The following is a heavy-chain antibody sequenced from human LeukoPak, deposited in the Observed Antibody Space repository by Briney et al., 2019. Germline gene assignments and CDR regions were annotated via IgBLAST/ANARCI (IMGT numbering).Heavy chain of an antibody. D-gene: IGHD6-6*01. Sequence: SETLSLTCAVYGGSFSGYYWSWIRQPPGKGLEWIGEINHSGSTNYNPSLKSRVTISVDTSKNQFSLKLSSVTAADTAVYYCATFTGPAAPFDYWGQGTLVTVSS. CDR1: GGSFSGYY. CDR2: INHSGST. CDR3: ATFTGPAAPFDY. J-gene: IGHJ4*02. V-gene: IGHV4-34*01.